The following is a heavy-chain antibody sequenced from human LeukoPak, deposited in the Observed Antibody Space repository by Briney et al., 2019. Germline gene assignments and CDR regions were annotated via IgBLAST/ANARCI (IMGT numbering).Heavy chain of an antibody. Sequence: PGESLKISCKGSGYSFTSYWIGWVRQMPGKGLEWMGIIYPGDSDTRYSPSFQGRVTISADKSISTAYLQWSSLKASDTAMYYCARLVTIEDDAFDIWGQGTMVTVSS. V-gene: IGHV5-51*01. CDR1: GYSFTSYW. CDR3: ARLVTIEDDAFDI. CDR2: IYPGDSDT. J-gene: IGHJ3*02. D-gene: IGHD3-3*01.